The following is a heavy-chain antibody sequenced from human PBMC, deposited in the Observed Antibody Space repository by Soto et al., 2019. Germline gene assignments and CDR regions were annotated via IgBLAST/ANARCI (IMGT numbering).Heavy chain of an antibody. D-gene: IGHD6-13*01. CDR2: IWYDGSNK. V-gene: IGHV3-33*01. Sequence: GGSLRLSCAASGFTFSSYGMHWVRQAPGKGLEWVAVIWYDGSNKYYADSVKGRFTISRDNSKNTLYLQMNSLRAEDTAVYYCARNPFRARSWVDYWGQGTLVTVS. CDR3: ARNPFRARSWVDY. CDR1: GFTFSSYG. J-gene: IGHJ4*02.